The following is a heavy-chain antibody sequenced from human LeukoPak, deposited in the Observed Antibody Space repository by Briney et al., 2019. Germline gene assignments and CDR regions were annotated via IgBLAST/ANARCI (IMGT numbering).Heavy chain of an antibody. Sequence: GGSLRLSCAASGFTFSSYGMHWVRQAPGKGLEWVAVIPYDGSNKYYADSVKGRFTISRDNSKNTLYLQMNSLRAEDTAVYYCAKDERDCSGGSCYSDAWIWYYYYYMDVWSKGTTVTVSS. CDR3: AKDERDCSGGSCYSDAWIWYYYYYMDV. CDR1: GFTFSSYG. V-gene: IGHV3-30*18. CDR2: IPYDGSNK. D-gene: IGHD2-15*01. J-gene: IGHJ6*03.